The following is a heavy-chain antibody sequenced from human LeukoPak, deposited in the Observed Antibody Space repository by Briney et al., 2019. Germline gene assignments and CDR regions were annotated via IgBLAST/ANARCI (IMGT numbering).Heavy chain of an antibody. CDR2: INHSGST. J-gene: IGHJ4*02. CDR1: GGSFSGYY. D-gene: IGHD5-18*01. Sequence: KPSETLSLTCAVYGGSFSGYYWSWIRQPPGKGLEWIGEINHSGSTNYNPSLKSRVTISVDTSKNQFSLQLSSVTAADTAVYYCARGREGYSYAVDYWGQGTLVTVSS. CDR3: ARGREGYSYAVDY. V-gene: IGHV4-34*01.